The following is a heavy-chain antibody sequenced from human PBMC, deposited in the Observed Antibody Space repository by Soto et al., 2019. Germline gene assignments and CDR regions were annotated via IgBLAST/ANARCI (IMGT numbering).Heavy chain of an antibody. Sequence: GASVKVSCKASGYTFTGYYMHWVRQAPGQGLEWMGGIIPIFGTANYAQKFQGRVTITADESTSTAYMELSSLRSEDTAVYYCADFWSGIYGMDVWGQGTTVTVSS. V-gene: IGHV1-69*13. CDR2: IIPIFGTA. CDR3: ADFWSGIYGMDV. J-gene: IGHJ6*02. CDR1: GYTFTGYY. D-gene: IGHD3-3*01.